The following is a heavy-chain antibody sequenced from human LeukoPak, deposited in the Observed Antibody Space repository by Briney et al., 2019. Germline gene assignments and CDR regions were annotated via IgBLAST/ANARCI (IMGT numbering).Heavy chain of an antibody. CDR3: TRAKRPEGYGDYGNYFDY. Sequence: QPGGSLRLSCAASGFTFSSYWMHRVRQAPGKGLVWVSRIKSNGSNTSYADSVEGRFTISRDNAKNTLYLQMNSLRAEDTAVYYCTRAKRPEGYGDYGNYFDYWGQGTLVTVSS. V-gene: IGHV3-74*01. J-gene: IGHJ4*02. CDR1: GFTFSSYW. D-gene: IGHD4-17*01. CDR2: IKSNGSNT.